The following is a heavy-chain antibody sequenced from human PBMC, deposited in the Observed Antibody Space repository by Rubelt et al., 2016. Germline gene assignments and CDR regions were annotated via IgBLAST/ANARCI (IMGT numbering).Heavy chain of an antibody. CDR2: IDADSANT. Sequence: QVQLVQSGAEVKKPGASVKVSCKAFGYTSTSYAMHWVRQAPGQRLEWMGWIDADSANTRYSQKLQGRVTITRDQTVNTAEMERSSLGAEDTAVYYCARGGSAICDYGGQGTLVSVFS. V-gene: IGHV1-3*01. CDR3: ARGGSAICDY. D-gene: IGHD3-16*01. CDR1: GYTSTSYA. J-gene: IGHJ4*02.